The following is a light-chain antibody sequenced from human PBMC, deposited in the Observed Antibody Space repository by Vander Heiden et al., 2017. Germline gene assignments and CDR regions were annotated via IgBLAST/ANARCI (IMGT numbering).Light chain of an antibody. CDR2: GNT. CDR3: QSYDSSLGGPYV. CDR1: SSNIGAGYD. V-gene: IGLV1-40*01. Sequence: QAVLTQPPAVSGAPGQRVSIPCTGSSSNIGAGYDVHWYQQRPGTVPKLLIYGNTNRPSGVPDRFSGSKSGNSASLAITGLQAEDEGDYYCQSYDSSLGGPYVFGTGTKVTVL. J-gene: IGLJ1*01.